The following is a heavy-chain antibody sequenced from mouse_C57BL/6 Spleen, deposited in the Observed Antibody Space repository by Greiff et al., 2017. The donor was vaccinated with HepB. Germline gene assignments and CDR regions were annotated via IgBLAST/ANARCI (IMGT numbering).Heavy chain of an antibody. CDR3: TEGYYGNYGY. J-gene: IGHJ2*01. Sequence: EVQRVESGGGLVQPGGSMKLSCVASGFTFSNYWMNWVRQSPEKGLEWVAQIRLKSDDFATHYAESVKGRFTISRDDSKSSVYLQMNNLRAEDTGIYYCTEGYYGNYGYWAQGTTLTVSS. CDR2: IRLKSDDFAT. CDR1: GFTFSNYW. D-gene: IGHD2-1*01. V-gene: IGHV6-3*01.